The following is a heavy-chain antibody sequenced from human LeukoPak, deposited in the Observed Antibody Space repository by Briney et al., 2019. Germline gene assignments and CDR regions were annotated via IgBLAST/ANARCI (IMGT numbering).Heavy chain of an antibody. J-gene: IGHJ4*02. CDR2: VSSTGGDK. D-gene: IGHD3-10*01. CDR1: GVTFEDYY. Sequence: PGGSLRLSCTGSGVTFEDYYLSWIRQAPGKGLEWISYVSSTGGDKFYADSVKGRFTISRDNARNSVYMEMNDLLDEDTAFYYCARGENGSFDRWGQGALVIVSS. V-gene: IGHV3-11*01. CDR3: ARGENGSFDR.